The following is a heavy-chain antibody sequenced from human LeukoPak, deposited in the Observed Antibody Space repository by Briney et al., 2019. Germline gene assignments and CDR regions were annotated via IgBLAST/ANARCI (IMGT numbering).Heavy chain of an antibody. D-gene: IGHD2-2*01. CDR3: AKDRCSSTSCYPAMDYYYYYYMDV. J-gene: IGHJ6*03. V-gene: IGHV3-23*01. Sequence: AASVKGRFTISRENSKNTLYLQMNSLRAEDTAVYYCAKDRCSSTSCYPAMDYYYYYYMDVWGKGTTVTVSS.